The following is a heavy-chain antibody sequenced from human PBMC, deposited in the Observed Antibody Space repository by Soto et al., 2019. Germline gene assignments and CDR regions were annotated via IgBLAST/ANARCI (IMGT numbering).Heavy chain of an antibody. J-gene: IGHJ6*02. V-gene: IGHV4-30-2*01. CDR3: ARGHYRYGLDV. Sequence: SEPLSLACTVSVGSITSSGYSWNWIRQPPGKGLEWVGYIYQSGSSSDNPSLKSRVTMSLNRSKNQFSLNLTSVTAADTAVYFCARGHYRYGLDVWGQGTTVTVS. CDR1: VGSITSSGYS. CDR2: IYQSGSS.